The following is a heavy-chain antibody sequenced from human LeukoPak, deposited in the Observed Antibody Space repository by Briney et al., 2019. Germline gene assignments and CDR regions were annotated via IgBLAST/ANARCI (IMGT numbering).Heavy chain of an antibody. V-gene: IGHV4-34*01. CDR3: ARDGPVAVAGRRGWFDP. Sequence: KASETLSLTCAVYGGSFSGYYWSWIRQPPGKGLEWIGEINHSGSTNYNPSLKSRVTISVDTSKNQFSLKLSSVTAADTAVYYCARDGPVAVAGRRGWFDPWGQGTLVTVSS. CDR2: INHSGST. D-gene: IGHD6-19*01. J-gene: IGHJ5*02. CDR1: GGSFSGYY.